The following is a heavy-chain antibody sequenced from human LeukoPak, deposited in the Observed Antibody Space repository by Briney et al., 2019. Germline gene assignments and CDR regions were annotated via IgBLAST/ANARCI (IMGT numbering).Heavy chain of an antibody. CDR1: GGSISSGSYY. D-gene: IGHD3-3*01. J-gene: IGHJ6*03. Sequence: KPSETLSLTCTVSGGSISSGSYYWSWIRQPAGKGLEWIGRIYTSGSTNYNPSLKSRVTISVDTSKNQFSLKLSSVTAADTAVYYCARGPYDFWSGYYATTYYYYYMDVWGKGTTVTVSS. V-gene: IGHV4-61*02. CDR3: ARGPYDFWSGYYATTYYYYYMDV. CDR2: IYTSGST.